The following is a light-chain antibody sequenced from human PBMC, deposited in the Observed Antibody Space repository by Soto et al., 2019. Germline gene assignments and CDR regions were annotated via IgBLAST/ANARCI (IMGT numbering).Light chain of an antibody. CDR1: QSVSSSY. CDR3: HQYGSSPQT. V-gene: IGKV3-20*01. CDR2: GAS. J-gene: IGKJ1*01. Sequence: EIVLTQSPGTLSLSPGERATLSCRASQSVSSSYLAWYQQKPGQAPRLLIYGASTRATGIPARFSGSGSGTEFTLTISSLQSEDFAVYYCHQYGSSPQTFGQGTKVDIK.